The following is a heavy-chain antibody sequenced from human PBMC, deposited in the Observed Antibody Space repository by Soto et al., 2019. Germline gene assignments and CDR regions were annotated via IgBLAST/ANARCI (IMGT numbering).Heavy chain of an antibody. CDR1: GGSISSGGYY. D-gene: IGHD4-17*01. Sequence: SETLSLTCTVSGGSISSGGYYWSWIRQHPGKGLEWIGYIYYSGSTYYNPSLKSRVTISVDTSKNQFSLKLSSVTAADTAVYYCARVGGADYYYYGMDVWGQGTTVTVSS. V-gene: IGHV4-31*03. CDR2: IYYSGST. CDR3: ARVGGADYYYYGMDV. J-gene: IGHJ6*02.